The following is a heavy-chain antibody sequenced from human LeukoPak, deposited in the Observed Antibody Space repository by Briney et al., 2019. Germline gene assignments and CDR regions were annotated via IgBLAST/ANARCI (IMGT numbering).Heavy chain of an antibody. CDR3: ARGKGYNWNYFDY. D-gene: IGHD1-20*01. Sequence: SETLSLTCTVSGGSISSHCWSWIRQPPGKGLEWIGYIYYSGSTNYNPSLKSRVTISVDTSKNQFSLKLSSVTAADTAVYYCARGKGYNWNYFDYWGQGTLVTVSS. J-gene: IGHJ4*02. V-gene: IGHV4-59*11. CDR2: IYYSGST. CDR1: GGSISSHC.